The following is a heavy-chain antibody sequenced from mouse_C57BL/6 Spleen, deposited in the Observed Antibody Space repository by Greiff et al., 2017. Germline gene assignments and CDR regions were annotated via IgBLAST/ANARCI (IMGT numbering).Heavy chain of an antibody. J-gene: IGHJ2*01. CDR1: GYTFTSYW. CDR2: IDPSDSET. V-gene: IGHV1-52*01. Sequence: QVQLKQPGAELVRPGSSVKLSCKASGYTFTSYWMHWVKQRPIQGLEWIGNIDPSDSETHYNQKFKDKATLTVDKASSTAYMQLSSLTSEDAAVYYCARGGIFDYWGQGTTLTVSS. CDR3: ARGGIFDY.